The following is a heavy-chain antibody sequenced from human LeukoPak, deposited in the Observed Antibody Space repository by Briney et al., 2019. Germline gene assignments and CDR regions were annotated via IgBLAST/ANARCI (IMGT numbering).Heavy chain of an antibody. V-gene: IGHV4-34*01. J-gene: IGHJ4*02. CDR1: GFTFSSYA. CDR3: ARFSIQHSSSWYYFDY. D-gene: IGHD6-13*01. Sequence: GSLRLSCAASGFTFSSYAMSWIRQTPWKGLEWIGEINHSGTTNYNPSLKSRVTISVDTSKNQFSLKLSSVTAADTAVYYCARFSIQHSSSWYYFDYWGQGTLVTVSS. CDR2: INHSGTT.